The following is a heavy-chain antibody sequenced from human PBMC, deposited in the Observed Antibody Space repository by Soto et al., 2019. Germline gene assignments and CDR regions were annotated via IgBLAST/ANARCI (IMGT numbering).Heavy chain of an antibody. CDR3: ARGRRTAVTIDY. CDR1: GGSFSGYY. V-gene: IGHV4-34*01. D-gene: IGHD4-17*01. Sequence: QVQLQQWGAGLLKPSETLSLTCAVYGGSFSGYYWSWIRQPPGKGLEWIGEINHSGSTNYNPSLKSRVTISVDTSKNQFSLKLSSVTAADTAVYYYARGRRTAVTIDYWGQGTLVTVSS. CDR2: INHSGST. J-gene: IGHJ4*02.